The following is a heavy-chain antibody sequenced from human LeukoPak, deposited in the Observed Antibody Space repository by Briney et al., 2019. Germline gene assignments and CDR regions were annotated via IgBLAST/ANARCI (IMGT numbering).Heavy chain of an antibody. Sequence: GSLLLSCAASGFTFSSYSMNWVRLAPGKGLEWVSSISSSSSYIYYADSVKGRFTISRDNSKNTLYLQMNSLRAEDTAVYYCAKDLSEVLRYFSWFDYGMDVWGQGTTVIVAS. D-gene: IGHD3-9*01. J-gene: IGHJ6*02. CDR1: GFTFSSYS. CDR3: AKDLSEVLRYFSWFDYGMDV. CDR2: ISSSSSYI. V-gene: IGHV3-21*04.